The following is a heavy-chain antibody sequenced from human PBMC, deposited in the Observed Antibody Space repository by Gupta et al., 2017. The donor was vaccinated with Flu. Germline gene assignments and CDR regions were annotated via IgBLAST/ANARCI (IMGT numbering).Heavy chain of an antibody. J-gene: IGHJ6*03. CDR1: A. Sequence: AMHWVRQAPGKGLEWVARISYDGSLVYYADSVKGRFNISRDNSKDTLFLQMNSLRTDDTATYYCVRTTSMDVWGKGTTVTVSS. CDR3: VRTTSMDV. CDR2: ISYDGSLV. D-gene: IGHD1-1*01. V-gene: IGHV3-30*04.